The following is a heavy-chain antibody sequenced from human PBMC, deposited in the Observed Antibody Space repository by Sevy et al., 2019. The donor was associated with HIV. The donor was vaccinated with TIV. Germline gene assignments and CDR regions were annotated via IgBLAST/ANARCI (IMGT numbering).Heavy chain of an antibody. CDR1: GFTFSSYS. Sequence: GGSLRLSCVASGFTFSSYSMNWVRQAPGKGLEWVSYISSSSSTKYYADSVKGRFTISRDNAKNSLYLQMNSLRDEDTAVYYCARVPLYSGYDLGFDYWGQGTLVTVSS. J-gene: IGHJ4*02. V-gene: IGHV3-48*02. D-gene: IGHD5-12*01. CDR3: ARVPLYSGYDLGFDY. CDR2: ISSSSSTK.